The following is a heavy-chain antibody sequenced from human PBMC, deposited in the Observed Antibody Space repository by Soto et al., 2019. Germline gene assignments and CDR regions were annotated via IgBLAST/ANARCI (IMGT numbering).Heavy chain of an antibody. CDR1: GGSVSTYY. Sequence: SETLSLTCAVPGGSVSTYYWRWVRQSPGKGLEWIGCIHYSGSAANNPSLKSRVTMLVDTSKNQFYLRLTSVTAEDTAVYYCARGLTGTTALEYYFDYWGQGTLVTVSS. D-gene: IGHD1-7*01. V-gene: IGHV4-59*02. CDR3: ARGLTGTTALEYYFDY. J-gene: IGHJ4*02. CDR2: IHYSGSA.